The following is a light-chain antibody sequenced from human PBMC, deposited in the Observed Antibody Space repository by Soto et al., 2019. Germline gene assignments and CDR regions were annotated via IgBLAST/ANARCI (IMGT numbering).Light chain of an antibody. Sequence: QSVLTQPPSASGTPGQRVTISCSGSSSNIGSNYVYWYQQLPGTAPKLLIYRNNQRPSGVPDRLSGSKSGTSASLAISGLRSEDEAVYYCAAWDDSLSGLYVFGTGTKLTVL. J-gene: IGLJ1*01. CDR3: AAWDDSLSGLYV. V-gene: IGLV1-47*01. CDR2: RNN. CDR1: SSNIGSNY.